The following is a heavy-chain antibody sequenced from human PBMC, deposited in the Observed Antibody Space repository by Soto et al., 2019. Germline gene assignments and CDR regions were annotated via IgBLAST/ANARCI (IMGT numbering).Heavy chain of an antibody. CDR1: GFTFSSYG. D-gene: IGHD2-2*01. V-gene: IGHV3-33*01. CDR2: IWYDGSNK. CDR3: ARFPLSFDIVVVPAAMDYYYYMDG. J-gene: IGHJ6*03. Sequence: PGGSLRLSCAASGFTFSSYGMHWVRQAPGKGLEWVAVIWYDGSNKYYADSVKGRFTISRDNSKNTLYLQMNSLRAEDTAVYYCARFPLSFDIVVVPAAMDYYYYMDGWGKGTTVTVSS.